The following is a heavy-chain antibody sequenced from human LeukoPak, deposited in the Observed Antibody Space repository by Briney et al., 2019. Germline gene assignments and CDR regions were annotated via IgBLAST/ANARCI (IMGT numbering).Heavy chain of an antibody. J-gene: IGHJ6*03. CDR3: ARDGTVAGYGYYMDV. CDR1: GGSISSYY. D-gene: IGHD6-19*01. Sequence: SETLSLTCTVSGGSISSYYWSWIRQPAGKGLEWIGRIYTSGSTNYNPSLKSRVTMSVDTSKNQFSLKLSSVTAADTAVYYCARDGTVAGYGYYMDVWGKGTTVTISS. CDR2: IYTSGST. V-gene: IGHV4-4*07.